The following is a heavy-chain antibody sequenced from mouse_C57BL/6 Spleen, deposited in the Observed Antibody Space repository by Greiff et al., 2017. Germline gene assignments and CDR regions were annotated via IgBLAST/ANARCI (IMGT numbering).Heavy chain of an antibody. J-gene: IGHJ3*01. CDR1: GFTFSDYG. Sequence: EVKVVESGGGLVKPGGSLKLSCAASGFTFSDYGMHWVRQAPEKGLEWVAYISSGSSTIYYADTVKGRFTISRDNAKNTLFLQMTSLRSEDTAMYYCARSSSTVVPPFAYWGQGTLVTVSA. V-gene: IGHV5-17*01. CDR2: ISSGSSTI. CDR3: ARSSSTVVPPFAY. D-gene: IGHD1-1*01.